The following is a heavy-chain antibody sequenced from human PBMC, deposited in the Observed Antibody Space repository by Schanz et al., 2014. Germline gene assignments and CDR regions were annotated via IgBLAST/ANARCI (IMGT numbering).Heavy chain of an antibody. J-gene: IGHJ6*02. D-gene: IGHD3-10*01. CDR1: GFTFNNFG. V-gene: IGHV3-21*01. CDR3: ARSGVDV. Sequence: EVQLVESGGGLVQPGGSLRLCCVASGFTFNNFGMNWVRQAPGKGLEWVSCITGGSTTYTYYADSVRGRFTISRDNAKSSVYLQMNSLRAEDTAVYYCARSGVDVWGQGTTVTVSS. CDR2: ITGGSTTYT.